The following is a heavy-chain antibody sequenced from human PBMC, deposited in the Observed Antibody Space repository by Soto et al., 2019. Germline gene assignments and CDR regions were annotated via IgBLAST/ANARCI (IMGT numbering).Heavy chain of an antibody. D-gene: IGHD2-2*01. J-gene: IGHJ6*03. V-gene: IGHV3-7*01. CDR1: GFTFSSYW. CDR2: IKQDGSEK. CDR3: ARGKTTSIVVVPAAPSSYYYYMDV. Sequence: AGGSLRLSCAASGFTFSSYWMSWVRQAPGKGLEWVANIKQDGSEKYYVDSVKGRFTISRDNAKNSLYLQMNSLRAEDTAVYYCARGKTTSIVVVPAAPSSYYYYMDVWGKGTTVTVSS.